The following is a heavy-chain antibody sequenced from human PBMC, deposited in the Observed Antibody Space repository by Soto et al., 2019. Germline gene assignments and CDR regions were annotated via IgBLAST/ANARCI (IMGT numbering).Heavy chain of an antibody. J-gene: IGHJ5*02. Sequence: GGSLRLSCAASGFTVSSNYMSWVRQAPGKGLEWVSVIYSGGSTYYADSVKGRFTISRDNSKNTLYLQMNSLRAEDTAVYYCARDPMSRSINWFDPWGQGTLVTVSS. CDR3: ARDPMSRSINWFDP. CDR2: IYSGGST. D-gene: IGHD6-6*01. CDR1: GFTVSSNY. V-gene: IGHV3-66*01.